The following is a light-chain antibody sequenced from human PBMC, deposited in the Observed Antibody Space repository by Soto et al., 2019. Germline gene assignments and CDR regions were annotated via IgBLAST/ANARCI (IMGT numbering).Light chain of an antibody. CDR2: GAS. V-gene: IGKV3-20*01. Sequence: EIVLTQSPGSLSLSPGQRATLSCRASQSVDTTFFAWYQKKPGQAPRLLIYGASKRATGIPDRFSGSGSGTDFTISISRLEPEDFAVYYCQQYMSSVTFGQGTKVEIK. CDR3: QQYMSSVT. CDR1: QSVDTTF. J-gene: IGKJ1*01.